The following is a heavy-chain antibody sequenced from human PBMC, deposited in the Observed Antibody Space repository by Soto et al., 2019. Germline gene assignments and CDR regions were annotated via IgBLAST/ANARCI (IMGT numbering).Heavy chain of an antibody. Sequence: EVQLVESGGGLVKPGGSLRLSCAASGFTFSSYSMNWVRQAPGKGLEWVSSISSSSSYIYYADSVKGRFTISRNNAKNSLYLQMNSLRAEATAVYYCARDRGRNYARVGGFPADWGQGTLVTVSS. CDR3: ARDRGRNYARVGGFPAD. D-gene: IGHD4-4*01. CDR1: GFTFSSYS. CDR2: ISSSSSYI. V-gene: IGHV3-21*01. J-gene: IGHJ4*02.